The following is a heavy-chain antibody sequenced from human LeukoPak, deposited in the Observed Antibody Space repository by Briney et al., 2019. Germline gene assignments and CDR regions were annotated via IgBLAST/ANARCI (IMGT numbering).Heavy chain of an antibody. D-gene: IGHD1-14*01. CDR3: ARRPGN. V-gene: IGHV3-53*01. J-gene: IGHJ4*02. CDR2: YSGGAI. Sequence: SGGSLRLSCVASGFAVGSNYMSWVRQAPGKGLEWVSLYSGGAIRYADSVKGRFTISRDSSKNTLFLQMNDLTVEDTARYYCARRPGNWGQGILVTVPS. CDR1: GFAVGSNY.